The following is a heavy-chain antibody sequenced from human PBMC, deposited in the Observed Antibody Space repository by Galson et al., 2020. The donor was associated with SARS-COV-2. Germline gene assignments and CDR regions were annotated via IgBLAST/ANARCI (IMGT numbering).Heavy chain of an antibody. Sequence: SETLSLTCAVYGGSFSGYYWSWIRQPPGKGLEWIGEINHSGSTNYNPSLKSRVTISVDTSKNQFSLKLSSVTAADTAVYYCARGGVVVPAAMGYYYYYGMDVWGQGTTVTVSS. CDR3: ARGGVVVPAAMGYYYYYGMDV. CDR1: GGSFSGYY. J-gene: IGHJ6*02. D-gene: IGHD2-2*01. CDR2: INHSGST. V-gene: IGHV4-34*01.